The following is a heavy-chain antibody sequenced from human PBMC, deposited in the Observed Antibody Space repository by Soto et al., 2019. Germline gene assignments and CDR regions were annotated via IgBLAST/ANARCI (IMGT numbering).Heavy chain of an antibody. J-gene: IGHJ6*03. CDR3: ARGGGGNSYYYYYMDV. D-gene: IGHD3-16*01. Sequence: PGGSLRLSCAASGFTVSSNYMTWVRQAPGKGLEWVSVIYSGGSTYYAASVKGRFTISRDNSKNTLFLQMSSLRAEDTAVYYCARGGGGNSYYYYYMDVWGKGTTVTVSS. CDR1: GFTVSSNY. CDR2: IYSGGST. V-gene: IGHV3-66*01.